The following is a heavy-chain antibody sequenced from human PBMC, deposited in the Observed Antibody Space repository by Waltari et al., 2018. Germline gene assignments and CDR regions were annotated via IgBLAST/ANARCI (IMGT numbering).Heavy chain of an antibody. J-gene: IGHJ4*02. CDR1: GFTFSNFW. Sequence: EVQLVESGGGLVQPGGSLRLSCAASGFTFSNFWMSWASQASGKGLEWVANINQDGSGEYYVDSVKGRFTISRDNARNSLYLQMNSLRAEDTAVYYCQRGDYWGQGTLVTVSS. V-gene: IGHV3-7*04. CDR2: INQDGSGE. CDR3: QRGDY.